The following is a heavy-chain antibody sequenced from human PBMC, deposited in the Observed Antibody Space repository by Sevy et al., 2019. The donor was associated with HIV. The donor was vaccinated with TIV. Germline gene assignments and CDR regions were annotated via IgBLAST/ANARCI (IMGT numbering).Heavy chain of an antibody. D-gene: IGHD3-22*01. CDR1: GFSFNTYA. CDR2: ISGTGGTT. J-gene: IGHJ6*03. CDR3: VKVTDSSTYYYSHYYYYMDV. Sequence: GGSLRLSCAASGFSFNTYAMSWVRQAPGKGLEWVSSISGTGGTTYYADSVKGRFTISRDNSKNTLYLQMNSLRDEETAVYYCVKVTDSSTYYYSHYYYYMDVWGKGTSVTVSS. V-gene: IGHV3-23*01.